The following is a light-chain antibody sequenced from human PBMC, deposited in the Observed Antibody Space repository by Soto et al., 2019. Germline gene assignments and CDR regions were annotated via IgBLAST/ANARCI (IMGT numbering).Light chain of an antibody. J-gene: IGKJ1*01. CDR1: QGIENH. V-gene: IGKV1-27*01. CDR3: QKYNGAPKT. Sequence: DIPMTQSPSSLSASVGDRVIITCRASQGIENHLAWYQQKPGKVPKLLIYAASTLQSGAPSRFSGSGFGTDFTLTITSLQAEDVATYYCQKYNGAPKTFGQGTKVEVK. CDR2: AAS.